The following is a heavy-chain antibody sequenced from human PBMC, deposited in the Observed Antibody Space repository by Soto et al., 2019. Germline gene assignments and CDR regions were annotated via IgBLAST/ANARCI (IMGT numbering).Heavy chain of an antibody. CDR2: IRGTGLNT. V-gene: IGHV3-23*01. CDR1: GFVFKNFA. J-gene: IGHJ5*02. Sequence: WSLRLSCVGSGFVFKNFAINWVRQPPGKGLEWVSVIRGTGLNTYYAASVKGRFNISRDNSKNTVYLQMDSLKVEDTAVYYCAKRASPANIDNWFDPWGPGTQVTVSS. CDR3: AKRASPANIDNWFDP.